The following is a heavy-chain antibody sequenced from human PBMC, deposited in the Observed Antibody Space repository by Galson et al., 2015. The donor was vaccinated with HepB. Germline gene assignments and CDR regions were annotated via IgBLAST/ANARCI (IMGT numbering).Heavy chain of an antibody. V-gene: IGHV3-64D*06. CDR1: GFTFSSYA. CDR2: ISSNGGST. J-gene: IGHJ5*02. Sequence: SLRLSCAASGFTFSSYAMHWVRQAPGKGLEYVSAISSNGGSTYYADSVKGRFTISRDNSKNTLYLQMSSLRAEDTAVYYCVKGYSSSWGWFDPWGQGTLVTVSS. D-gene: IGHD6-13*01. CDR3: VKGYSSSWGWFDP.